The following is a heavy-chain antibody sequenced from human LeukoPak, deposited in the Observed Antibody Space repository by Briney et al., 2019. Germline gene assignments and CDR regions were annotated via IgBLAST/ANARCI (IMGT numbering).Heavy chain of an antibody. D-gene: IGHD2-8*01. CDR1: GFTFSSYW. V-gene: IGHV3-74*01. CDR2: INSDGSST. J-gene: IGHJ4*02. Sequence: GGSLRLSCAASGFTFSSYWMHWVRQAPGKGLVWVSHINSDGSSTNYADSVKGRFAISRDNAKNTVYLQMNSLRAEDTAVYYCATSRTFDYWGQGTLVTVSS. CDR3: ATSRTFDY.